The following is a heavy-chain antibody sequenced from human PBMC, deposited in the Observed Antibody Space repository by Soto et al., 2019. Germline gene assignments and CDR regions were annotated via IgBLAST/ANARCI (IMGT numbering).Heavy chain of an antibody. V-gene: IGHV3-23*01. D-gene: IGHD3-10*01. CDR3: AKGFYGSGSYYNERAFDS. Sequence: GGSLRLSCAASGFTFSSYAMSWVRQAPGKGLEWVSAISGSGVSTYYADSVKGRFTISRDNSKNTLYLQMNSLRAEDTAAYYCAKGFYGSGSYYNERAFDSWGQGTLVTVSS. CDR2: ISGSGVST. CDR1: GFTFSSYA. J-gene: IGHJ4*02.